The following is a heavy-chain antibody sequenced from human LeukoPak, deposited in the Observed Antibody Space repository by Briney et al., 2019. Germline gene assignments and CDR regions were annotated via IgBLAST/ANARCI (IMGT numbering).Heavy chain of an antibody. CDR2: INPNSGGT. D-gene: IGHD6-13*01. Sequence: ASVKVSCKASGYTFTGYYMHWVRQAPGQGLEWMGWINPNSGGTNYAQKFQGRVTMTRDTSISSAYMELSRLRSDDTAVYYCAREDSSSWYLRYYYYYTDVWGKGTTVTVSS. CDR1: GYTFTGYY. V-gene: IGHV1-2*02. CDR3: AREDSSSWYLRYYYYYTDV. J-gene: IGHJ6*03.